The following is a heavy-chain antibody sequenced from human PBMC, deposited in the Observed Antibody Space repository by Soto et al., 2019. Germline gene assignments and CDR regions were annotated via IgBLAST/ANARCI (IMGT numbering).Heavy chain of an antibody. J-gene: IGHJ4*02. CDR1: GSTVSSNH. Sequence: EVQVVESGGGLVQPGGSLRLSCAVSGSTVSSNHMSWVRQAPGKGLECVSVIYSNGRTYYADSVKARFTISTDSPRNTVYLQMKSLRAEDTAVYYGARDLPDYGDYLRWGQGTLVTVSS. CDR3: ARDLPDYGDYLR. V-gene: IGHV3-66*01. D-gene: IGHD4-17*01. CDR2: IYSNGRT.